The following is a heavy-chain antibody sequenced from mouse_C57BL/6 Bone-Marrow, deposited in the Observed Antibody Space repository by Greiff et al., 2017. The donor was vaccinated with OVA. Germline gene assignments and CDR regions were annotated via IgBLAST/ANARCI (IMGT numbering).Heavy chain of an antibody. J-gene: IGHJ4*01. D-gene: IGHD1-1*01. CDR1: GFTFSDYG. Sequence: DVKLQESGGGLVKPGGSLKLSCAASGFTFSDYGMHWVRQAPEKGLEWVAYISSGSSTIYYADTVKGRFTISRDNAKNTLFLQMTSLRSEDTAMYYCARVTYYGSRNYYAMDYWGQGTSVTVSS. V-gene: IGHV5-17*01. CDR3: ARVTYYGSRNYYAMDY. CDR2: ISSGSSTI.